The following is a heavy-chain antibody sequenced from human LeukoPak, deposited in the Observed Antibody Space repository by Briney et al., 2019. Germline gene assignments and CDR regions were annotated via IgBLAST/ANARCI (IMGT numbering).Heavy chain of an antibody. CDR1: GGTFSSYA. Sequence: ASVKVSCKASGGTFSSYAISWVRQAPGQGLEWMGGIIPIFGTANYAQKFQGRVTITADESTSTAYMELSSLRSEDTAVYYCACLIPAAPGRVGLIDPWGQGTLVTVSS. CDR3: ACLIPAAPGRVGLIDP. J-gene: IGHJ5*02. D-gene: IGHD2-2*01. V-gene: IGHV1-69*13. CDR2: IIPIFGTA.